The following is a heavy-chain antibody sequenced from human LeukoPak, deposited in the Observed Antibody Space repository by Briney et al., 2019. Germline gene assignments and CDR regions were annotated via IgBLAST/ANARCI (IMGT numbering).Heavy chain of an antibody. CDR2: IYSGGST. J-gene: IGHJ3*02. CDR1: GFTVSSNY. CDR3: VRAGTRGDYDAFDI. V-gene: IGHV3-53*01. D-gene: IGHD4-17*01. Sequence: AGGSLRLSCAASGFTVSSNYMTWVRQAPGKGLEWVSVIYSGGSTYSADSVQGRFTISRDNSKNTLYLQMNSLRAEDTAVYYCVRAGTRGDYDAFDIWGQGTMVTVSS.